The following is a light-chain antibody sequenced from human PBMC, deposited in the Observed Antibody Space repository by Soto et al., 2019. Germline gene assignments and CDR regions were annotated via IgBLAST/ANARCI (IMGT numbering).Light chain of an antibody. V-gene: IGKV3-15*01. CDR1: QSIRNN. CDR2: GAS. CDR3: QQYDNWPPYT. Sequence: EIVMTQSPAPLSVSPGERATLSCRASQSIRNNLIWYQQKSGQAPRLLIYGASTRATGIPARFSGSGSGTEFTLTISSLQSEDFSVYYCQQYDNWPPYTFGQGAKVDIK. J-gene: IGKJ2*01.